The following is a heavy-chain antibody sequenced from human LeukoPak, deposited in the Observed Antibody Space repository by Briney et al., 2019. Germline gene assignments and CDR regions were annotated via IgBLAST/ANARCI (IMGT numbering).Heavy chain of an antibody. CDR2: IYYSGST. D-gene: IGHD6-6*01. V-gene: IGHV4-59*01. J-gene: IGHJ4*02. CDR3: ARVGAARPVLDY. Sequence: SETLSLTRTVSGGSISSYYWSWIRQPPGKGLEWIGYIYYSGSTNYNPSLKSRVTISVDTSKNQFSLKLSSVTAADTAVYYCARVGAARPVLDYWGQGTLVTVSS. CDR1: GGSISSYY.